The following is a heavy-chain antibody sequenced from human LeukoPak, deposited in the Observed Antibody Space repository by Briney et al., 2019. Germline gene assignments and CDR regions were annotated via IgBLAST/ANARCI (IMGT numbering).Heavy chain of an antibody. CDR3: AKDRLVYSKLYYYGMDV. J-gene: IGHJ6*02. CDR2: ISYDGSNK. CDR1: GFTFSSYG. V-gene: IGHV3-30*18. D-gene: IGHD4-11*01. Sequence: GGSLRLSCAASGFTFSSYGMHWVRQAPGKGLEWVAVISYDGSNKYYADSVKGRFTISRDNSKNTLYLQMNSLRAEDTAVYYCAKDRLVYSKLYYYGMDVWGQGTTVTVSS.